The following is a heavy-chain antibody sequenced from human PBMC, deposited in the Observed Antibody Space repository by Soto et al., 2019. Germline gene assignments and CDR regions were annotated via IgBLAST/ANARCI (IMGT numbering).Heavy chain of an antibody. Sequence: ASVKVSCKASGGTFSSYTISWVRQAPGQGLEWMGRIIPILGIANYAQKFQGRVTITADKSTSTAYMELSSLRSEDTAVYYCARGPIMTTPSIPYYYYYMDVWGKGTTVTVSS. CDR2: IIPILGIA. J-gene: IGHJ6*03. V-gene: IGHV1-69*02. CDR1: GGTFSSYT. CDR3: ARGPIMTTPSIPYYYYYMDV. D-gene: IGHD4-4*01.